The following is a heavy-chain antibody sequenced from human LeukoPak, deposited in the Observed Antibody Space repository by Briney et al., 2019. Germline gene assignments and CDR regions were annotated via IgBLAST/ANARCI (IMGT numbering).Heavy chain of an antibody. CDR2: IKQDGSEK. J-gene: IGHJ6*03. CDR3: AKNGDRGAYCSGGSCYPYYYYYMDV. Sequence: GGSLRLSCAASGFTFSSYWMSWVRQAPGKGLEWVANIKQDGSEKYYVDSVKGRFTISRDNSKNTLYLQMNSLRAEDTAVYYCAKNGDRGAYCSGGSCYPYYYYYMDVWGKGTTVTISS. D-gene: IGHD2-15*01. CDR1: GFTFSSYW. V-gene: IGHV3-7*03.